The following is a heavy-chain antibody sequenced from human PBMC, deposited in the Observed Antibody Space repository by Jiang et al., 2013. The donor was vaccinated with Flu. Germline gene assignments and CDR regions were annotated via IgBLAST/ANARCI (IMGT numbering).Heavy chain of an antibody. D-gene: IGHD3-22*01. Sequence: SGAEVKKPGSSVKVSCKASGGTFSSYAISWVRQAPGQGLEWMGGIIPIFGTANYAQKFQGRVTITADESTSTAYMELSSLRSEDTAVYYCARDHIPGETYYYDSSGHFDYWGQGTLVTVSS. CDR3: ARDHIPGETYYYDSSGHFDY. CDR2: IIPIFGTA. J-gene: IGHJ4*02. V-gene: IGHV1-69*01. CDR1: GGTFSSYA.